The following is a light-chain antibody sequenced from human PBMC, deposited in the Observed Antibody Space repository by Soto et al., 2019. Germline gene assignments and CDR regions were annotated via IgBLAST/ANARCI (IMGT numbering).Light chain of an antibody. J-gene: IGLJ2*01. Sequence: QAVVTQEPSSSVSPGGTVTLTCGLTSGSVSTTYYPSWYQQTPGPPPRTLIYSTNIRSSGVPELFSGSILGNKAALTITGAQADDESDYYCVLYMGSGISAFGGGTKLTVL. V-gene: IGLV8-61*01. CDR1: SGSVSTTYY. CDR2: STN. CDR3: VLYMGSGISA.